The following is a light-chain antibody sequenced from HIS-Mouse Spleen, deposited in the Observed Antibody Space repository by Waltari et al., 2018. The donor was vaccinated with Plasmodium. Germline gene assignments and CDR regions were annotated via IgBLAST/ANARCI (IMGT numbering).Light chain of an antibody. CDR2: AAS. V-gene: IGKV1-12*01. CDR3: QQANSFPWT. J-gene: IGKJ1*01. CDR1: QGISSW. Sequence: DIQMTQSPSSVSASVGDRFTITCRASQGISSWLACYQQKPGKAPKLLIYAASSLQSGVPSRFSGSGSGTVFTLTTSRLQPEDVTTYYCQQANSFPWTFGQGTKVEIK.